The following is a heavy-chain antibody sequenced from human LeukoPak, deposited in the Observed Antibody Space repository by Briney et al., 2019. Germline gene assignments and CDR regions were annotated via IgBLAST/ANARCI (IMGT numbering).Heavy chain of an antibody. J-gene: IGHJ3*02. CDR3: ARERIVATINPGSAGAFDI. D-gene: IGHD5-12*01. Sequence: SQTLSLTCTVSGGSISSGGYYWSWIRQHPGKGLEWIVYIYYSGSTYYNPSLKSRVTISVDTSKNQFSLKLSSVTAADTAVYYCARERIVATINPGSAGAFDIWGQGTMVTVSS. V-gene: IGHV4-31*03. CDR1: GGSISSGGYY. CDR2: IYYSGST.